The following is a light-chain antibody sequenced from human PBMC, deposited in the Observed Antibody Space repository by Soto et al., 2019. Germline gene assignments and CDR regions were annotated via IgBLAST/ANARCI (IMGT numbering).Light chain of an antibody. CDR3: QHYDNLPRLT. J-gene: IGKJ4*01. V-gene: IGKV1-33*01. Sequence: DIQMTHSPSSLSASVGDRVTITCQSSQDISNYLNWFQQKPGKAPKLLIYDATNLETGVPSRFSGSGSGTDFTFTISSLQPEDIATYYCQHYDNLPRLTLGGGTKVDIK. CDR1: QDISNY. CDR2: DAT.